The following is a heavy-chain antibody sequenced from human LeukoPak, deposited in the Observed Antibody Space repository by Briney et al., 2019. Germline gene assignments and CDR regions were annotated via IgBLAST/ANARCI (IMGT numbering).Heavy chain of an antibody. V-gene: IGHV1-69*06. Sequence: GASVKVSCKASGGTFSSYAISWVRQAPGQGLEWMGGIIPIFGTANYAQKFQGRVTITADKSASTAYMELSSLRSEDTAVYYCASDPHGNRYFDLWGRGTLVTVSS. D-gene: IGHD4-23*01. CDR3: ASDPHGNRYFDL. CDR1: GGTFSSYA. J-gene: IGHJ2*01. CDR2: IIPIFGTA.